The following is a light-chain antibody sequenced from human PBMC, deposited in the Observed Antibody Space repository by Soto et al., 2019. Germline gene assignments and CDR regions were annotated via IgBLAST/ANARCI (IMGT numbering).Light chain of an antibody. CDR1: QSISNY. J-gene: IGKJ1*01. Sequence: DIQMTQSPSSLSASVGDRVTITCRASQSISNYLNWYQQKPGKAPKFLIYAASSLQSGVPSRFSGGGSGTDFTLTISSLQREDFATYFCQQSYSSSWTFGQGTKVDIK. CDR3: QQSYSSSWT. V-gene: IGKV1-39*01. CDR2: AAS.